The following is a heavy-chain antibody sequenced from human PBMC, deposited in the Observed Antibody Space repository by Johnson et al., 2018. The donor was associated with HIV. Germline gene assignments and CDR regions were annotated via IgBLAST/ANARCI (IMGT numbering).Heavy chain of an antibody. V-gene: IGHV3-30*04. CDR1: GFTFSSYA. CDR3: ARGESSYYDSSGDAFDI. Sequence: SGGGLVKPGGSLRLSCAASGFTFSSYAMHWVRQAPGKGLEWVAGMWYDGSNKDYADSVTGRFTISRDNSKNTLYLQMNSLRAEDTAVYYCARGESSYYDSSGDAFDIWGQGTMVTVSS. D-gene: IGHD3-22*01. J-gene: IGHJ3*02. CDR2: MWYDGSNK.